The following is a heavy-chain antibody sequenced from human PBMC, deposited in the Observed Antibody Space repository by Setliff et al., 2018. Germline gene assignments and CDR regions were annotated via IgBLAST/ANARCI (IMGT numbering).Heavy chain of an antibody. D-gene: IGHD6-25*01. Sequence: PSETLSLTCTVSGGSISSSSYYWGWIRQPPGKGLEWIGSIYYSGSTYYNPSLKSRVTISVDTSKNQFSLKLSSVTAADTAIYYCARVRNAQSGFFDYWSQGTLVTVSS. J-gene: IGHJ4*02. V-gene: IGHV4-39*07. CDR2: IYYSGST. CDR1: GGSISSSSYY. CDR3: ARVRNAQSGFFDY.